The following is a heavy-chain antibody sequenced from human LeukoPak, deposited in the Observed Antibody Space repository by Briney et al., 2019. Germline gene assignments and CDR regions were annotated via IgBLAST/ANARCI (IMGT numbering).Heavy chain of an antibody. D-gene: IGHD4-11*01. CDR2: IYYSGST. Sequence: SETLSLTCTVSGGSISSYYWSWIRQPPGKGLEWIGYIYYSGSTNYNPSLKRRVTISVDTSKNQFSLKLSSVTAADTAVYYCARGGVTADYWGQGTLVTVSS. CDR3: ARGGVTADY. V-gene: IGHV4-59*12. J-gene: IGHJ4*02. CDR1: GGSISSYY.